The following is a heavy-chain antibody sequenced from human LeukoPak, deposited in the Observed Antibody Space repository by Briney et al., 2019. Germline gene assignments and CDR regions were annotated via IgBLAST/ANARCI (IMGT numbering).Heavy chain of an antibody. V-gene: IGHV1-24*01. Sequence: ASVTVSCKVSGYTLTELSMHWVRQAPGKGLEWMGGFDPEDGETIYAQKFQGRVTMTEDTSTDTAYMELSSLRSEDTAVYYRATVNAQAFDYWGQGTLVTVSS. CDR3: ATVNAQAFDY. CDR2: FDPEDGET. CDR1: GYTLTELS. J-gene: IGHJ4*02.